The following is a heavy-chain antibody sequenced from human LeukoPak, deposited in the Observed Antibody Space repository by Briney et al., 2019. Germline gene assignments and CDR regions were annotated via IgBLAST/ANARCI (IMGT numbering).Heavy chain of an antibody. CDR2: IIPIFGTS. CDR3: ARDPLHYDSSGYSRSNWLVP. V-gene: IGHV1-69*05. Sequence: ASVTVSCKASGGTFSSYAIIWVRQAPGQGLEWMGGIIPIFGTSNYAQKFQGRVTITTDESTSTAYMELSSLRSEDTAVYYCARDPLHYDSSGYSRSNWLVPWGQGPLVTVSS. J-gene: IGHJ5*02. D-gene: IGHD3-22*01. CDR1: GGTFSSYA.